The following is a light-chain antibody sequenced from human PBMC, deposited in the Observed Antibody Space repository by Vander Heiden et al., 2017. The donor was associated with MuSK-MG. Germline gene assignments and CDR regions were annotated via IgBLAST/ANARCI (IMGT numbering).Light chain of an antibody. Sequence: SYVLTHPRSVSVAPGQTATVTGGGENIGTKRVHWFQKKPGQAPVVCFYDESDRPSGIPERFSGSNSGNMASRTISRVEAGDEADYYRDVWDRHSDQRVCGGGSKM. CDR2: DES. V-gene: IGLV3-21*02. J-gene: IGLJ3*02. CDR1: NIGTKR. CDR3: DVWDRHSDQRV.